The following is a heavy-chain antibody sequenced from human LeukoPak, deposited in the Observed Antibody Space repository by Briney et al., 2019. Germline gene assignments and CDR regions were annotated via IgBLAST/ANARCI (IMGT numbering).Heavy chain of an antibody. D-gene: IGHD2-2*01. V-gene: IGHV3-7*01. CDR3: ASGRRYCSSTSCRIGAFDI. CDR1: GFTFSSYW. Sequence: GGSLRLSCAASGFTFSSYWMSWVRQAPGKGLEWVANMKQDGSEKYYVDSVKGRFTISRDNAKNSLYLQMNSLRAEDTAVYYCASGRRYCSSTSCRIGAFDIWGQGTMVTVSS. J-gene: IGHJ3*02. CDR2: MKQDGSEK.